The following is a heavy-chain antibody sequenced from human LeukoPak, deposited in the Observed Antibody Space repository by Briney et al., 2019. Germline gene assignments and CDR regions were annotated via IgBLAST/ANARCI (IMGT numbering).Heavy chain of an antibody. CDR1: GFTFSSYS. V-gene: IGHV3-21*01. CDR2: ISSSSSYI. CDR3: ARDTYYYYYDSSGRPLYYFDY. J-gene: IGHJ4*02. D-gene: IGHD3-22*01. Sequence: PGGSLRLSCAASGFTFSSYSMNWVRQAPGKGREWVSSISSSSSYIYYADSVKGRFTISRDNAKNSLYLQMNSLRAEDTAVYYCARDTYYYYYDSSGRPLYYFDYWGQGTLVTVSS.